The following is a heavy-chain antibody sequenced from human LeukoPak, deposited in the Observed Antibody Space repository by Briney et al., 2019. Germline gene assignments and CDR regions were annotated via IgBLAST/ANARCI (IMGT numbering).Heavy chain of an antibody. CDR1: GFTFSSYS. D-gene: IGHD2-2*01. J-gene: IGHJ4*02. V-gene: IGHV3-48*04. CDR2: ISSSSSTI. CDR3: ARVKYQLKEGYDY. Sequence: GGSLRLSCAASGFTFSSYSMNWVRQAPGKGLEWVSYISSSSSTIYYAGSVKGRFTISRDNAKNSLYLQMNSLRAEDTAVYYCARVKYQLKEGYDYWGQGTLVTVSS.